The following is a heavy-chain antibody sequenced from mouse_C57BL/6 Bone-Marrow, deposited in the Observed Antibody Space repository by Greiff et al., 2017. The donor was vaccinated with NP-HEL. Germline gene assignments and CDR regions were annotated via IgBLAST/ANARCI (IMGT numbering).Heavy chain of an antibody. CDR3: AKKGDYGSSYGMEY. J-gene: IGHJ4*01. V-gene: IGHV2-5*01. CDR2: IWRGGST. CDR1: GFSLTSSG. Sequence: VHLVESGPGLVQPSQSLSITCTVSGFSLTSSGVHWVRQSPGQGLEWLGVIWRGGSTDNNAAFMSRLSISKDNSKSHVFFKKNSLRADDTVIYCCAKKGDYGSSYGMEYWGQGTSGTVSA. D-gene: IGHD1-1*01.